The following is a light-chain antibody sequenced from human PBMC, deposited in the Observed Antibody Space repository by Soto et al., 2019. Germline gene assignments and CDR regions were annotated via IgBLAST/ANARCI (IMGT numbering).Light chain of an antibody. V-gene: IGKV1-5*03. CDR1: QTIFSW. CDR2: KAS. J-gene: IGKJ1*01. CDR3: QQYHSYPRT. Sequence: IQMTQCPSNLCASVGDRVTITCRASQTIFSWLAWYQQKPGTPPKLLIYKASTLQSGVSSRFSGSGSGTEFTLTISRLKHDDIATYYCQQYHSYPRTFGQGTKVDIK.